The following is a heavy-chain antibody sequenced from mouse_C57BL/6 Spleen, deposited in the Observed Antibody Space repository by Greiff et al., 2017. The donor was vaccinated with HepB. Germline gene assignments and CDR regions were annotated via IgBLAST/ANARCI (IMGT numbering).Heavy chain of an antibody. CDR3: ARGEATVRGDY. Sequence: QVHVKQPGAELVMPGASVKLSCKASGYTFTSYWMHWVKQRPGQGLEWIGEIDPSDSYTNYNQKFKGKSTLTVDKSSSTAYMQLSSLTSEDSAVYYCARGEATVRGDYWGQGTTLTVSS. V-gene: IGHV1-69*01. CDR1: GYTFTSYW. CDR2: IDPSDSYT. D-gene: IGHD1-1*01. J-gene: IGHJ2*01.